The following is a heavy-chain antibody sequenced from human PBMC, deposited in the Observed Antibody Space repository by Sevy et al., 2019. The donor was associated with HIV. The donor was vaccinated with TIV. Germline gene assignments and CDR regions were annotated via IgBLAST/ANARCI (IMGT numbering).Heavy chain of an antibody. Sequence: ASVKVSCKASGYTFTSYDINWVRQATGLGLEWMGWMNPNSGNTGYAQKFQGRVTMTRNTSISTAYMELSSLRSEDTAVYYCARGVAAYSYDFLDYWGQGTLVTVSS. CDR2: MNPNSGNT. V-gene: IGHV1-8*01. CDR1: GYTFTSYD. J-gene: IGHJ4*02. D-gene: IGHD5-18*01. CDR3: ARGVAAYSYDFLDY.